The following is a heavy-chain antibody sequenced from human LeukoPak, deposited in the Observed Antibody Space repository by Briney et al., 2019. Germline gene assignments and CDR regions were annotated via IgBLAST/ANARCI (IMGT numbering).Heavy chain of an antibody. CDR1: GFTFSSYG. CDR3: AKAARGAVAGYY. CDR2: IRYDGSNK. Sequence: GGSLRLSCAASGFTFSSYGMHWVRQAPGKGLEWVAFIRYDGSNKYYADSVKGRFTISRDNSKSALYLQMNSLRAEDTAVYYCAKAARGAVAGYYWGQGTLVTVSS. V-gene: IGHV3-30*02. J-gene: IGHJ4*02. D-gene: IGHD6-19*01.